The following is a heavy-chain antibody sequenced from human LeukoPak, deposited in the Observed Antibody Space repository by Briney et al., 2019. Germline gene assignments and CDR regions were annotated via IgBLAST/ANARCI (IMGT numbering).Heavy chain of an antibody. Sequence: SETLSLTCAVSGGSFSVYYWSWIRQPPGKGLEWIGEINHSGSTNYNPSLKSRLTMSLDTSKNQFSLKLSSVTAADTAVYYCARGAGDYYDSSGYLRLDYWGQGTLVTVSS. CDR3: ARGAGDYYDSSGYLRLDY. CDR2: INHSGST. D-gene: IGHD3-22*01. CDR1: GGSFSVYY. J-gene: IGHJ4*02. V-gene: IGHV4-34*01.